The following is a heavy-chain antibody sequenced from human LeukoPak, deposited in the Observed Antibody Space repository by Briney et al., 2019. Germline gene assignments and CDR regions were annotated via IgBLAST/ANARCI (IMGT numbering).Heavy chain of an antibody. D-gene: IGHD3-10*01. V-gene: IGHV3-30*18. J-gene: IGHJ3*02. Sequence: GGSLRLSCAASGFTFSSYGMHWVRQAPGKGLEWVAVISYDGSNKYYADSVKGRFTISRDNSKNTLNLQMNSLRAEDTAVYYCAKKAYYGSGSFSLTHDAFDIWGQGTMVTVSS. CDR3: AKKAYYGSGSFSLTHDAFDI. CDR2: ISYDGSNK. CDR1: GFTFSSYG.